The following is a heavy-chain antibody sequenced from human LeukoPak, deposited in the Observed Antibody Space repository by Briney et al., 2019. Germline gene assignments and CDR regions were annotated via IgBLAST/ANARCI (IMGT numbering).Heavy chain of an antibody. CDR1: GGSISSYY. D-gene: IGHD6-13*01. CDR3: ATKIAAAGSTFFDY. CDR2: IYYSGST. Sequence: SETLSLTCTVSGGSISSYYWSWIRQPPGRGLEWIGYIYYSGSTDYNPSFQSRVSISVDTSKNQFSLKLSSVTAADTAVYYCATKIAAAGSTFFDYWGQGTLVTVSS. V-gene: IGHV4-59*01. J-gene: IGHJ4*02.